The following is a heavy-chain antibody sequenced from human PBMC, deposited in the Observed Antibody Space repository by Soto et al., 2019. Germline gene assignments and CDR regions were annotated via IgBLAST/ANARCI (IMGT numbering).Heavy chain of an antibody. CDR1: GGSISSSSYY. D-gene: IGHD3-10*01. J-gene: IGHJ5*02. CDR2: IYYSGST. CDR3: ARLVTMVRGVILGWFDP. Sequence: SETLSLTCTVSGGSISSSSYYWGWIRQPPGKGLEWIGSIYYSGSTYYNPSLKSRVTISVDTSKNQFSLKLSSVTAADTAVYYCARLVTMVRGVILGWFDPWGQGTLVTVSS. V-gene: IGHV4-39*01.